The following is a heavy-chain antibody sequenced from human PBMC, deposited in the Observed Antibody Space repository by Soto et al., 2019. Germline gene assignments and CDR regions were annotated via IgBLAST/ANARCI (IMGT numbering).Heavy chain of an antibody. CDR3: ASLSSGWYYFDY. CDR1: GGSISSYY. J-gene: IGHJ4*02. CDR2: IYYSGST. V-gene: IGHV4-59*08. D-gene: IGHD6-19*01. Sequence: QVQLQESGPGLVKPSETLSLTCTVSGGSISSYYWSWIRQPPGKGLEWIGYIYYSGSTNYNPSLKSRVTISVDPSKNQFSLKLSSVTAADTAVYYCASLSSGWYYFDYWGQGTLVTVSS.